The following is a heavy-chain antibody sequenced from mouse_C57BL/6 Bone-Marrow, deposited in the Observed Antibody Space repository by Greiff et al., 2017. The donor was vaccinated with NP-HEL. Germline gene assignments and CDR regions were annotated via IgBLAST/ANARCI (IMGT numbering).Heavy chain of an antibody. V-gene: IGHV5-9-1*02. Sequence: DVMLVESGEGLVKPGGSLKLSCAASGFTFSSYAMSWVRQTPEKRLEWVAYISSGGDYIYYADTVKGRFTISRDNARNTLYLQMSSLKSEDTAMYYCTRDGRGSSPAWFAYWGQGTLVTVSA. CDR3: TRDGRGSSPAWFAY. CDR1: GFTFSSYA. CDR2: ISSGGDYI. J-gene: IGHJ3*01. D-gene: IGHD1-1*01.